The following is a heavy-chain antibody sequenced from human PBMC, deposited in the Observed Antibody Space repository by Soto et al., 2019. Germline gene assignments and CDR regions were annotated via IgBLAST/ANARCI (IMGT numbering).Heavy chain of an antibody. J-gene: IGHJ4*02. D-gene: IGHD3-9*01. CDR2: ISGSGGST. V-gene: IGHV3-23*01. CDR1: GFTFSSNA. Sequence: EVQLLESGGGLVQPGGSLRLSCAASGFTFSSNAMSWVRQAPGKGLEWVSAISGSGGSTYYADSVKGRFTISRDNSKNTLYLQMNSLRAEDTAVYYCAKLFDWLLEEIDYWGQGTLVTVSS. CDR3: AKLFDWLLEEIDY.